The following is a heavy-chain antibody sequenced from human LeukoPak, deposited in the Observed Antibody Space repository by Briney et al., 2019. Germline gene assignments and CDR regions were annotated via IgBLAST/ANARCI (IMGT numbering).Heavy chain of an antibody. V-gene: IGHV4-59*01. Sequence: SETLSLTCTVSGGSISSYYGSWIRQPPGKGLEWIGHIYYSGSTNYNPSLKSRVTISVDTSKNQFSLKLSSVTAADTAVYYCARGAPTHFDYWGQGTLVTVSS. CDR3: ARGAPTHFDY. CDR2: IYYSGST. J-gene: IGHJ4*02. CDR1: GGSISSYY.